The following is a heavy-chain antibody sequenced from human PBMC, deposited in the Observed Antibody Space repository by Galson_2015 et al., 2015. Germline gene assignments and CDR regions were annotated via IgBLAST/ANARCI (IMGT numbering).Heavy chain of an antibody. CDR3: ARDPLWDRTVGFDY. Sequence: SLRLSCAASGFTFSSDWMHWVRQAPGKRLVWVSRIDSDGTDKTYADSVKGRFTISRDNAKNTLHLQMNSLRAEDTAVYYCARDPLWDRTVGFDYWGQGTLVTVSS. CDR2: IDSDGTDK. D-gene: IGHD3-16*01. V-gene: IGHV3-74*01. J-gene: IGHJ4*02. CDR1: GFTFSSDW.